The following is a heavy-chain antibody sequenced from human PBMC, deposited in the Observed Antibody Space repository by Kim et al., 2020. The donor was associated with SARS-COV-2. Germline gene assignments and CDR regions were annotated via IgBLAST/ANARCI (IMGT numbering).Heavy chain of an antibody. V-gene: IGHV3-23*01. Sequence: GGSLRLSCAASGFPFSSYAMSWVRQAPGKGLEWVSGITGSGDSTYYAESVKGRFTISRDNSKNTLYLQMNSLGAEDTAVYYCAKGSSFYYYYMDVWGKGT. CDR1: GFPFSSYA. CDR3: AKGSSFYYYYMDV. CDR2: ITGSGDST. J-gene: IGHJ6*03.